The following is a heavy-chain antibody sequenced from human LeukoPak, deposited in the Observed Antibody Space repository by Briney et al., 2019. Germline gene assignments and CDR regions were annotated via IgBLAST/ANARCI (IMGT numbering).Heavy chain of an antibody. CDR3: AREGWPRTYYYYCYCMDV. J-gene: IGHJ6*02. V-gene: IGHV1-2*02. CDR2: INTNSGGT. CDR1: GYTFTGYY. D-gene: IGHD5-24*01. Sequence: ASVTVSCTASGYTFTGYYMHWVRQAPGQGLEWMGWINTNSGGTNYAQKFQGRVTMTRDTSISTAYMELSRLRSDDTAVYYCAREGWPRTYYYYCYCMDVWGQGTTVTVSS.